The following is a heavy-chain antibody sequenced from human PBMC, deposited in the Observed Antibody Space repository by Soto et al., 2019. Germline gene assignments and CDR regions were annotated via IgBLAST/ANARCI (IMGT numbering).Heavy chain of an antibody. J-gene: IGHJ5*02. V-gene: IGHV1-3*01. Sequence: QVQLVQSGAEVKKPGASVKVSCKASGYTFTSYAMHWVRQAPGQRLEWMGWINAGNGNTKYSQKFQGRVTSTRDTSASTAYMELSSLTSEDTAVYYCARDHLEYSSSGWFDPWGQGTLVTVSS. CDR3: ARDHLEYSSSGWFDP. D-gene: IGHD6-6*01. CDR1: GYTFTSYA. CDR2: INAGNGNT.